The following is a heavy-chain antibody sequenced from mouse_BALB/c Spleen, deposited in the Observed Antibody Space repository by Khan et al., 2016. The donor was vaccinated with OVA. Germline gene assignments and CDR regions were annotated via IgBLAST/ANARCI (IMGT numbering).Heavy chain of an antibody. CDR1: GFSLTDYG. CDR3: AKQIWSPVYGMDY. D-gene: IGHD1-1*02. J-gene: IGHJ4*01. Sequence: QMQLEESGPGLVAPSQSLSITCTVSGFSLTDYGVSWIRQPPGKGLEWLGVIWGGGSTYYNSALKSRLSISKDNSKSQVFLKMNSLQTDDTSMYYCAKQIWSPVYGMDYWGQGTSVTVSS. V-gene: IGHV2-6-5*01. CDR2: IWGGGST.